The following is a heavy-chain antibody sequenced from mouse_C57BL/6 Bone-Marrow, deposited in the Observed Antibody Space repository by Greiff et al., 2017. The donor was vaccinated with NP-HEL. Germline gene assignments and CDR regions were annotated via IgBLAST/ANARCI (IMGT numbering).Heavy chain of an antibody. Sequence: QVTLKVSGAELVKPGASVKISCKASGYAFSSYWMNWVKQRPGKGLEWIGQIYPGDGDTNYNGKFKGKATLTADKSSSTAYMQLSSLTSEDSAVYFCARSFYYDYDEDGYAMDYWGQGTSVTVSS. CDR1: GYAFSSYW. CDR3: ARSFYYDYDEDGYAMDY. J-gene: IGHJ4*01. V-gene: IGHV1-80*01. CDR2: IYPGDGDT. D-gene: IGHD2-4*01.